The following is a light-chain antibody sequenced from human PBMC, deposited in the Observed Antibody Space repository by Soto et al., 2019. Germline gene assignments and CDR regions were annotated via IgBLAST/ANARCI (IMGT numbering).Light chain of an antibody. V-gene: IGLV2-14*03. J-gene: IGLJ2*01. Sequence: QSALTQPASVSGSPGQSITISCTGTSSDVGGYNFVSWFQQHPGKAPKLLIYDVSNRPSGVSSRFSGSKSGNTASLTISGLQAEDEADYHCSSYASSSTLVVFGGGTKPTVL. CDR3: SSYASSSTLVV. CDR1: SSDVGGYNF. CDR2: DVS.